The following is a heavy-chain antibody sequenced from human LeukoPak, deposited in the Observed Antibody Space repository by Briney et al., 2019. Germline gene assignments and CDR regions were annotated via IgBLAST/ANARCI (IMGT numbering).Heavy chain of an antibody. CDR2: IYPGDSDT. D-gene: IGHD4-17*01. J-gene: IGHJ4*02. CDR1: GYNFISYW. CDR3: ARYDGDYGYFDY. V-gene: IGHV5-51*01. Sequence: LGESLKISCKGSGYNFISYWIGWVRQKPGKGLEWMGIIYPGDSDTRYSPSLQGQVTISADKSISTAYLQWSSLKASDTAMYYCARYDGDYGYFDYWGQGTLVTVSS.